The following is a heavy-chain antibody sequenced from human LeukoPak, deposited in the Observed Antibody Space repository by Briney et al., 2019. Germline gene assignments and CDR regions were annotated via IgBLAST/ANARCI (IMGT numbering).Heavy chain of an antibody. D-gene: IGHD3-10*01. CDR2: INWNGGST. CDR3: ARDHYGSGGNWFDP. CDR1: GFTFDDYG. J-gene: IGHJ5*02. V-gene: IGHV3-20*04. Sequence: GGPLRLSCAASGFTFDDYGMSWVRQAPGKGLEWVSGINWNGGSTGYADSVKGRFTISRDNAKNSLYLQMNSLRAEDTALYYCARDHYGSGGNWFDPWGQGTLVTVSS.